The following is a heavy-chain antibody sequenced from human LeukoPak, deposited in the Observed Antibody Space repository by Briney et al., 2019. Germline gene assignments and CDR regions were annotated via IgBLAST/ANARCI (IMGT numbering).Heavy chain of an antibody. CDR3: ARGPYSYDSSGVLDI. V-gene: IGHV4-59*08. Sequence: PSETLSLTCTVSGASISSYYWSWIRQPPGKGLEWIGYIYCSGSTNYNPSLKSQVTISVDTSKNPFSLKRSSLTAAGTAGYFCARGPYSYDSSGVLDIWGKGTMVTVS. CDR2: IYCSGST. J-gene: IGHJ3*02. CDR1: GASISSYY. D-gene: IGHD3-22*01.